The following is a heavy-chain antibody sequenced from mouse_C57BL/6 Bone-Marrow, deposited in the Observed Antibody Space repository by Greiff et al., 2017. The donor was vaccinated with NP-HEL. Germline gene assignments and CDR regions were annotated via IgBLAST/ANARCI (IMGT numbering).Heavy chain of an antibody. CDR3: APYYYGSSYSLYFDY. V-gene: IGHV1-56*01. Sequence: QVQLQQSGPELVRPGASVKISCKAPGYTFTSHWMQWVRQRPGQGLEWIGEIFPGGGSTYYNGKFKGKATLPVDTSSSTAYMQLSSLTSDDSAVYFCAPYYYGSSYSLYFDYWGQGTTLTVSS. CDR1: GYTFTSHW. J-gene: IGHJ2*01. D-gene: IGHD1-1*01. CDR2: IFPGGGST.